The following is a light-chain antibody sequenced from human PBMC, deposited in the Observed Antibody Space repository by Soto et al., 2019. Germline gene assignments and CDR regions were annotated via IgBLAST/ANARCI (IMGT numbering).Light chain of an antibody. CDR2: KAS. V-gene: IGKV1-5*03. CDR3: QHWHGFSWT. J-gene: IGKJ1*01. CDR1: QSINDW. Sequence: DIQMTQSPSTLSASVGDRVTITCRASQSINDWVAWYQQKPGRAPKFLIYKASNLESGVTSRFSGSGSGTEFTLSISSLQPDDFATYSCQHWHGFSWTFGQGTKVEIK.